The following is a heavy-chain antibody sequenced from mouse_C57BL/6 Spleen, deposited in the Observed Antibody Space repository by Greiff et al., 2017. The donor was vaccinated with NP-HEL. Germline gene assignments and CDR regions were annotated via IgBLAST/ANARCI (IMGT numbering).Heavy chain of an antibody. V-gene: IGHV1-52*01. J-gene: IGHJ2*01. CDR2: IDPSDSET. D-gene: IGHD1-1*01. CDR1: GYTFTSYW. Sequence: QVQLQQPGAELVRPGSSVKLSCKASGYTFTSYWMHWVKQRPIQGLEWIGNIDPSDSETHYNQKFKDKATLTVDKSSSTAYMQLSSLTSEDSAVYYCARGYYGSSSYFDYWGQGTTLTVSS. CDR3: ARGYYGSSSYFDY.